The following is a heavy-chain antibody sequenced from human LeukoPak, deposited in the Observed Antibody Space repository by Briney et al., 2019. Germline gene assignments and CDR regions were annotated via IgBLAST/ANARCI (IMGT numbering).Heavy chain of an antibody. V-gene: IGHV3-15*01. Sequence: PGGSLRLSCVASGFNFGNVYMSWVRQAPGKGLDWVGRIKRKSDGGTTDYAAPVQGRFTISRDDSTSTLFLQMNSLKTEDTAVYFCTTDYFDTRGYFSVYWGQGILVTVSS. CDR3: TTDYFDTRGYFSVY. J-gene: IGHJ4*02. CDR1: GFNFGNVY. D-gene: IGHD3-22*01. CDR2: IKRKSDGGTT.